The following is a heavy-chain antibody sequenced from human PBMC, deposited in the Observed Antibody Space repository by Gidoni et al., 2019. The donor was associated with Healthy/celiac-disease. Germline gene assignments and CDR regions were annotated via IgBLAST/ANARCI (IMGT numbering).Heavy chain of an antibody. CDR1: GFTFSNAW. CDR3: TALRFLEWLHPERGLYYYYYGMDV. J-gene: IGHJ6*02. V-gene: IGHV3-15*01. D-gene: IGHD3-3*01. Sequence: EVQLVESGGGLVKPGGSLRLSCAASGFTFSNAWMSWVRQAPGKGLEWVGRIKSKTDGGTTDYAAPVKGRFTISRDDSKNTLYLQMNSLKTEDTAVYYCTALRFLEWLHPERGLYYYYYGMDVWGQGTTVTVSS. CDR2: IKSKTDGGTT.